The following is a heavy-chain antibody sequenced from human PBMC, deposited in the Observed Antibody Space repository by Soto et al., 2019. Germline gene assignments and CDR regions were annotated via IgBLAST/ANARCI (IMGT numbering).Heavy chain of an antibody. CDR1: GGSISSSSYC. D-gene: IGHD5-18*01. Sequence: SETLSLTCTVSGGSISSSSYCWGWIRQPPGKGLEWIGSIYYSGNAYYNPSLKRRVTISVDTAKNQFSLKLSSVTAADTAVYYCARRYGTSMDVWGQGTTVTVSS. CDR3: ARRYGTSMDV. CDR2: IYYSGNA. V-gene: IGHV4-39*07. J-gene: IGHJ6*02.